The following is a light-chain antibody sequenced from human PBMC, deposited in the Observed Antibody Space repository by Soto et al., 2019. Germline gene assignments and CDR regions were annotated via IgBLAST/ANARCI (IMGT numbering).Light chain of an antibody. V-gene: IGKV3-20*01. CDR3: QQYGSSPAIT. J-gene: IGKJ5*01. CDR1: QSVSSSY. CDR2: GAS. Sequence: EDVLTQSPGTLSLSPVERATLSCRASQSVSSSYLAWYQQKPGQAPRLLIYGASSRATGIPARFSGSGSGTDFTLTISRLEPEDFAVYYCQQYGSSPAITFGQGTRLEIK.